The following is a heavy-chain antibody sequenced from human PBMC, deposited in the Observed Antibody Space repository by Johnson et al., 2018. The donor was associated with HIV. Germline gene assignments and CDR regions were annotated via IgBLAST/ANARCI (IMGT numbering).Heavy chain of an antibody. CDR3: ARDNWNEDI. CDR1: GFAFNTYW. D-gene: IGHD1-20*01. J-gene: IGHJ3*02. CDR2: IKNDGSEK. V-gene: IGHV3-7*05. Sequence: EQLVESGGDLVQPGGSLRLSCGVSGFAFNTYWMSWARQAPGKGLEWVANIKNDGSEKYYVDSVKGRFTISRDNAKNSLYLQMNSLRAEDTAVYYCARDNWNEDIWGQGTMVTVSS.